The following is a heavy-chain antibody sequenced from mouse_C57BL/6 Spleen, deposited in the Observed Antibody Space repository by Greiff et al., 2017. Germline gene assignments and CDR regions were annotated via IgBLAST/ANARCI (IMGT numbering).Heavy chain of an antibody. Sequence: QVQLQQPGAELVKPGASVKLSCKASGCTFTSYWMQWVKQRPGQGLGWIGEIDPSDSYTNYNQKFKGKATLTVDTSSSTAYMQLSSLTSEDSAVYYWARRAANWDGYWGQGTTLTVSS. J-gene: IGHJ2*01. V-gene: IGHV1-50*01. CDR2: IDPSDSYT. CDR3: ARRAANWDGY. D-gene: IGHD4-1*01. CDR1: GCTFTSYW.